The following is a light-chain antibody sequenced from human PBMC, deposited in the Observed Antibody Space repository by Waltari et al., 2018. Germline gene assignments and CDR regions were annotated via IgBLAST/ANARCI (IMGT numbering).Light chain of an antibody. CDR2: KDT. Sequence: SFGLTQPPSVSVSPGQTATITCSGDVLPKQYVYWYQQKPGQAPVLLIYKDTERPSGIPERFSGSTSGTGTTVTLTIGGVQAEDEADYYCQSIDVDALTFGGGTKLTVL. V-gene: IGLV3-25*03. J-gene: IGLJ2*01. CDR3: QSIDVDALT. CDR1: VLPKQY.